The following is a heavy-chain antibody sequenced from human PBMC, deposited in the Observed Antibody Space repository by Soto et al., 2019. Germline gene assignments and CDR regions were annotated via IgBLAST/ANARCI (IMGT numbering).Heavy chain of an antibody. CDR2: ISTYDGNT. Sequence: GASVKVSCKASGYTFFTYGITWVRQAPGRGLEWMGWISTYDGNTDYAQKLQGRVTMTTDTSTRTAYMELRSLRSDDTAVYYCARKSSSSSWFDPWGLGTLVTVSS. J-gene: IGHJ5*02. CDR1: GYTFFTYG. CDR3: ARKSSSSSWFDP. V-gene: IGHV1-18*01. D-gene: IGHD6-6*01.